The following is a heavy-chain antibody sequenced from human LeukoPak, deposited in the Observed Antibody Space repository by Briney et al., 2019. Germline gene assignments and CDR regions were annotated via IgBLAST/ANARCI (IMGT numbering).Heavy chain of an antibody. CDR3: ARDRYYDSSGYFY. CDR2: IYYSGST. CDR1: GGSISSYY. J-gene: IGHJ4*02. Sequence: SETLSLTCTVSGGSISSYYWSWIRQPPGKGLEWIGYIYYSGSTNYNPSLKSRVTISVDTSKNQFSLKLSSVTAADTAVYYCARDRYYDSSGYFYWGQGTLVTVSS. D-gene: IGHD3-22*01. V-gene: IGHV4-59*01.